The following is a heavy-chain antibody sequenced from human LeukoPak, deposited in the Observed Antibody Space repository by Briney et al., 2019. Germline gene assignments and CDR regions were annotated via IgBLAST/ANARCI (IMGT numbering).Heavy chain of an antibody. CDR1: GFTFDDYG. J-gene: IGHJ5*02. V-gene: IGHV3-20*04. D-gene: IGHD6-19*01. Sequence: GGSLRLSCAASGFTFDDYGMSWVRHAPGKGLEGVSGINWNGGSTGYADSVKGRFTISRGNAKNSLYLQMNSLRAEDTALYYCARVAVARGVNWFDPWGQGTLVTVSS. CDR2: INWNGGST. CDR3: ARVAVARGVNWFDP.